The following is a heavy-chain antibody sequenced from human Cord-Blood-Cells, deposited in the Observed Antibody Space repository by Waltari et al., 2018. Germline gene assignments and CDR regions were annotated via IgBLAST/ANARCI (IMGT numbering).Heavy chain of an antibody. Sequence: QVQLVESGGGVVQPGRSLRLSCAASGFTFSSYAMHWVRQAPGKGLEWVAVISYDGSNKYYADAGKGRFTIARDNSKNTLYLQMNSLRAEDTAVYYCARASSWYGGVDYWGQGTLVTVSS. CDR3: ARASSWYGGVDY. CDR2: ISYDGSNK. J-gene: IGHJ4*02. V-gene: IGHV3-30-3*01. CDR1: GFTFSSYA. D-gene: IGHD6-13*01.